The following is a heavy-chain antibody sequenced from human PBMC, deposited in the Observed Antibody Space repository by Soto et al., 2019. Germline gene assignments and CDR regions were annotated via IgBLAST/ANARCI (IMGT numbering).Heavy chain of an antibody. CDR2: IYYIGNV. D-gene: IGHD1-1*01. V-gene: IGHV4-30-4*01. Sequence: QIQLQESGPGLVKPSQTLSLTCTVSRGSINSGDYFWSWIRQPPGKGLEWVGFIYYIGNVYYNLSLKSRLSISLHTPKNKFHPTLSRMTAADTAVYYCAIAGRRDGNSSPGRFDSWGQGTLVTVSS. J-gene: IGHJ5*01. CDR3: AIAGRRDGNSSPGRFDS. CDR1: RGSINSGDYF.